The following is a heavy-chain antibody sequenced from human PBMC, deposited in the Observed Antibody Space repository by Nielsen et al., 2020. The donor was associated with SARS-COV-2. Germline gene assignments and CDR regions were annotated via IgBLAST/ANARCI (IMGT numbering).Heavy chain of an antibody. V-gene: IGHV3-48*03. Sequence: GESLKISCAPSGFTFSSYEMNWVRQAPGKGLEWVSYISSSGSTIYYADSVKGRFTISRDNAKNSLYLQMNSLRAEDTAVYYCARPFSGYSYGYYFDYWGQGTLVTVSS. CDR1: GFTFSSYE. J-gene: IGHJ4*02. CDR3: ARPFSGYSYGYYFDY. CDR2: ISSSGSTI. D-gene: IGHD5-18*01.